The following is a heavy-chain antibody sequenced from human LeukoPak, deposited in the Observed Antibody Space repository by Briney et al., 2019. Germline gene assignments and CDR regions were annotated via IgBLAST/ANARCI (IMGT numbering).Heavy chain of an antibody. J-gene: IGHJ5*02. CDR1: GVSPPSNTSY. Sequence: SETLSLTCAVFGVSPPSNTSYWAWVRQTPGKGLEWVATISSRGDSYYNPSLQSRISISVDTSMNRFSLQLTSATAADTGFYFCARERWSRRSYDTWAPGILVTVSS. CDR2: ISSRGDS. D-gene: IGHD5-24*01. CDR3: ARERWSRRSYDT. V-gene: IGHV4-39*07.